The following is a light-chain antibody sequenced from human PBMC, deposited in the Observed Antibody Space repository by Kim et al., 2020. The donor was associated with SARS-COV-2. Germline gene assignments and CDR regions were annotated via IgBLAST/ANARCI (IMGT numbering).Light chain of an antibody. V-gene: IGLV3-1*01. CDR3: QVWDSSTPVV. Sequence: VPPGQTASITCSGNELGDKYVCWYQHRPGQSPVLVIHQDNKRPSGIPERFSGSNSGNTDTLTISGTEAMDEADYYCQVWDSSTPVVFGGGTQLTVL. CDR2: QDN. J-gene: IGLJ2*01. CDR1: ELGDKY.